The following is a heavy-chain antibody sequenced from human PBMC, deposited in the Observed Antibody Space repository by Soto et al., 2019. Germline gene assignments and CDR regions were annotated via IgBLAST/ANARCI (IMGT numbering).Heavy chain of an antibody. Sequence: SETLSLTCAVSGGSISSGGYSWSWIRQPPGKGLEWIGYIYHSGSTYYNPSLKSRVTISVDTSKNQFSLKLSSVTAADTAVYYCASGWVRRFFDYWGQGTLVTVSS. V-gene: IGHV4-30-2*01. CDR1: GGSISSGGYS. J-gene: IGHJ4*02. CDR2: IYHSGST. CDR3: ASGWVRRFFDY. D-gene: IGHD3-10*01.